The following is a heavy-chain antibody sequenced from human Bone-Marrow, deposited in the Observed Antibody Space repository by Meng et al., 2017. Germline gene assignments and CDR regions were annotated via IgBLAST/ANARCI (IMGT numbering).Heavy chain of an antibody. CDR2: IYPGDSET. V-gene: IGHV5-51*01. CDR1: GYSFTSYW. CDR3: ATTVGAEEDYFDY. J-gene: IGHJ4*02. Sequence: GGSLRLSCKGSGYSFTSYWIGWVRQMPGKGLEWMGIIYPGDSETRYSPSFQGQVTISADKSISTAYLQWSSLKASDTAMYYCATTVGAEEDYFDYWGQGTLVTVSS. D-gene: IGHD4-11*01.